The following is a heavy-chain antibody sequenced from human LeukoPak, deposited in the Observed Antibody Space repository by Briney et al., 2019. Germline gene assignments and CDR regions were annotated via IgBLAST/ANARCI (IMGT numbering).Heavy chain of an antibody. J-gene: IGHJ4*02. D-gene: IGHD3-22*01. CDR1: GYTFTSYG. Sequence: ASVKVSCKASGYTFTSYGISWVRQAPGQGLEWMGWISAYNGNTNYAQKLQGRVTMTTDTSTSTAYMELRSLRSGDTAVYYCARDGYYDSSGRFWDYWGQGTLVTVSS. CDR3: ARDGYYDSSGRFWDY. CDR2: ISAYNGNT. V-gene: IGHV1-18*01.